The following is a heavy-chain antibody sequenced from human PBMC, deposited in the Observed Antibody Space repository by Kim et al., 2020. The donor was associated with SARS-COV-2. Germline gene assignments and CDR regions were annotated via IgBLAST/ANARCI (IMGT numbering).Heavy chain of an antibody. Sequence: GGSLRLSCAASGFTFSSYGMHWVRQAPGKGLEWVAVISYDGSNKYYADSVKGRFTISRDNSKNTLYLQMNSLRAEDTAVYYCAKSTPPLRWKRPGDTVDYWGQGTLVTVSS. CDR1: GFTFSSYG. CDR2: ISYDGSNK. V-gene: IGHV3-30*18. D-gene: IGHD1-1*01. J-gene: IGHJ4*02. CDR3: AKSTPPLRWKRPGDTVDY.